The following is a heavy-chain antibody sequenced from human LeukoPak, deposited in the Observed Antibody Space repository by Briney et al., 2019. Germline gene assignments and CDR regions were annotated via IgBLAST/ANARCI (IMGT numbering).Heavy chain of an antibody. J-gene: IGHJ4*02. D-gene: IGHD6-13*01. CDR3: ASSPQLDYFDY. Sequence: PSGTLSLTCTVSGGSISSYYWSWIRQPPGKGLEWIGYIYYSGSTNYNPSLKSRVTISVDTSKNQFSLKLSSVTAADTAVYYCASSPQLDYFDYWGQGTLVTVSS. CDR2: IYYSGST. V-gene: IGHV4-59*01. CDR1: GGSISSYY.